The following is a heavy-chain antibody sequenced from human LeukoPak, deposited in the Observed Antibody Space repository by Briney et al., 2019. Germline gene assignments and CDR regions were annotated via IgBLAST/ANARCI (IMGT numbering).Heavy chain of an antibody. CDR2: ISGSGGST. D-gene: IGHD3-16*02. V-gene: IGHV3-23*01. CDR1: GFTFSSYA. CDR3: AKARAIRLGELSLFFDY. J-gene: IGHJ4*02. Sequence: PGGSLRLSCAASGFTFSSYAMSWVRQAPGKGLEWVSAISGSGGSTYYADSVKGRFTISRDNSKNTLHLQMNSLRAEDTAVYYCAKARAIRLGELSLFFDYWGQGTLVTVSS.